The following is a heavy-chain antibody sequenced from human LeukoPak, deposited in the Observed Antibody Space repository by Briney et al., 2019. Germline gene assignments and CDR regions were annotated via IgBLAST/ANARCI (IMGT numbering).Heavy chain of an antibody. V-gene: IGHV1-2*02. CDR2: INPNSGGT. Sequence: ASVTVSCTASGYTFTGYYMHWVRQAPGQGLEWMGWINPNSGGTNYAQKFQGRVTMTRDTSISTAYMELSRLRSDDTAVYYCAMTSYYYDSSGYFDYWGQGTLVTVSS. CDR3: AMTSYYYDSSGYFDY. J-gene: IGHJ4*02. D-gene: IGHD3-22*01. CDR1: GYTFTGYY.